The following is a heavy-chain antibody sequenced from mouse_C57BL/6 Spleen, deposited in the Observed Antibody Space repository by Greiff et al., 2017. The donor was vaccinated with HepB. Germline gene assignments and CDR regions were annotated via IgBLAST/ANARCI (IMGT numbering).Heavy chain of an antibody. J-gene: IGHJ1*03. V-gene: IGHV2-6-1*01. D-gene: IGHD1-1*01. Sequence: VQLVESGPGLVAPSQSLSITCTVSGFSLTSYGVHWVRQPPGKGLEWLVVIWSDGSTTYNSALKSRLSISKDNSKSQVFLKMNSLQTDDTAMYYCARHGPGSSYYWYFDVWGTGTTVTVSS. CDR3: ARHGPGSSYYWYFDV. CDR2: IWSDGST. CDR1: GFSLTSYG.